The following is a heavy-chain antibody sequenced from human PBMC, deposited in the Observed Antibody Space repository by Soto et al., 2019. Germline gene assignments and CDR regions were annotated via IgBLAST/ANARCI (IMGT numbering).Heavy chain of an antibody. CDR3: AKDRTEVDTAMVTTPFDY. CDR1: GFTFSSYA. J-gene: IGHJ4*02. D-gene: IGHD5-18*01. Sequence: PGGSLRLSCAASGFTFSSYAMSWVRQAPGKGLEWVSAISGSGGSTYYADTVKGRFTISRDNSKNTLYLQMNSLRADDTAVYYCAKDRTEVDTAMVTTPFDYWGQGTLVTVSS. CDR2: ISGSGGST. V-gene: IGHV3-23*01.